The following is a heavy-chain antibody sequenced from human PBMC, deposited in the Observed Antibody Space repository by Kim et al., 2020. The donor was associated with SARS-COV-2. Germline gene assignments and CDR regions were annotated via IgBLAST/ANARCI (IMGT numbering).Heavy chain of an antibody. CDR3: ARSVIGSSWYPTHFDY. CDR2: IYHSGST. D-gene: IGHD6-13*01. V-gene: IGHV4-38-2*02. J-gene: IGHJ4*01. Sequence: SETLSLTCTVSGYSISSGYYWGWIRQPPGKGLEWIGSIYHSGSTYYNPSLKSRVTISVDTSKNQFSLKLSSVTAADTVVYYCARSVIGSSWYPTHFDYWG. CDR1: GYSISSGYY.